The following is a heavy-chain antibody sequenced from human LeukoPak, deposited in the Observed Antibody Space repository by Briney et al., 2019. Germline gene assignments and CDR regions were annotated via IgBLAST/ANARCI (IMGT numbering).Heavy chain of an antibody. Sequence: SVKVSCKASGYTFTGYYMHWVRQAPGQGLEWMGGIIPIFGTANYAQKFQGRVTITAGKSTSTAYMELSSLRSEDTAVYYCARGIRVSSSSWYEGLDYWGQGTLVTVSS. J-gene: IGHJ4*02. V-gene: IGHV1-69*06. CDR1: GYTFTGYY. CDR2: IIPIFGTA. CDR3: ARGIRVSSSSWYEGLDY. D-gene: IGHD6-13*01.